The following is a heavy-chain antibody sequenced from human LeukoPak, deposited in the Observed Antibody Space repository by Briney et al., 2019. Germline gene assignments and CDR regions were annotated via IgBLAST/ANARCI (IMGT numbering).Heavy chain of an antibody. D-gene: IGHD3-3*01. CDR3: ARHVRVLKTYYDFWSGYPEGYFDY. Sequence: SETLSLTCAVYGGSFSGYYWSWIRQPPGKGLEWIGEINHSGSTNYNPSLKSRVTISVDTSKNQFSLKLSSVTAADTAVYYCARHVRVLKTYYDFWSGYPEGYFDYWGQGTLVTVSS. V-gene: IGHV4-34*01. CDR2: INHSGST. CDR1: GGSFSGYY. J-gene: IGHJ4*02.